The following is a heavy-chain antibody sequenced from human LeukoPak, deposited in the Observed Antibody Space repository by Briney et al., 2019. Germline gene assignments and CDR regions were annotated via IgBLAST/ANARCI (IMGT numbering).Heavy chain of an antibody. CDR1: GFTFSTSG. V-gene: IGHV3-30*02. J-gene: IGHJ4*02. D-gene: IGHD5-18*01. CDR2: IRNDGNKK. CDR3: VKVDT. Sequence: PGGSLRLSCVASGFTFSTSGMHWVRQSPGKGLDWVAFIRNDGNKKNYAESVKGRFTISRDNSRNTLYLQMDSLSAEDTAVYYCVKVDTWGQGTLVTDSS.